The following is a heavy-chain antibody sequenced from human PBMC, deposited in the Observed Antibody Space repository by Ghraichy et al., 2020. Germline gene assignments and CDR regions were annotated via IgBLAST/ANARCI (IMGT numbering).Heavy chain of an antibody. J-gene: IGHJ4*02. Sequence: SETLSLTCTVSGGSVSSGSYYWSWIRQPPGKGLEWIGFLYYSGSTNYNPSLKSRVTMSVDTSKNQFSLKLSSVTAADTAVYYCARERHGIAARAYIDCWGQGTLVTVSS. D-gene: IGHD6-6*01. V-gene: IGHV4-61*01. CDR3: ARERHGIAARAYIDC. CDR2: LYYSGST. CDR1: GGSVSSGSYY.